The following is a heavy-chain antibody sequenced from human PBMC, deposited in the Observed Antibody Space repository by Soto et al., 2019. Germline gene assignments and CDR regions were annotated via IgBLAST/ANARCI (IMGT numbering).Heavy chain of an antibody. V-gene: IGHV3-23*01. J-gene: IGHJ4*02. CDR2: ISGSGGRT. CDR3: EKRERSRTRLDY. CDR1: GCTFSSYA. Sequence: GGSLRLSCAASGCTFSSYAMGWVRQAPGKGLEWVSDISGSGGRTYYADSVKGRFTISRDNSKNTLYLQMNSLRAEDTAVYYCEKRERSRTRLDYRGQGTLVTVSS. D-gene: IGHD1-1*01.